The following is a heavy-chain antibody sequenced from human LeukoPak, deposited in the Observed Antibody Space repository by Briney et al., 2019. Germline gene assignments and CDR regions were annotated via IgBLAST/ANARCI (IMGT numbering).Heavy chain of an antibody. CDR2: IYYSGST. J-gene: IGHJ4*02. CDR3: ARAPEYGLYYFDY. V-gene: IGHV4-39*07. CDR1: GGSISSGSYY. D-gene: IGHD1-14*01. Sequence: SETLSLTCTVSGGSISSGSYYWGWIRQPPGKGLEWIGSIYYSGSTYYNPSLKSRVTISVDTSKNQFSLKLSSVTAADTAVYYCARAPEYGLYYFDYWGQGTLVTVSS.